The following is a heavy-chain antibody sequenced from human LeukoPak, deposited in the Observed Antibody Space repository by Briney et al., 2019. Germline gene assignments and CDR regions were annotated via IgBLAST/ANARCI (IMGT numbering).Heavy chain of an antibody. D-gene: IGHD1-14*01. J-gene: IGHJ4*02. V-gene: IGHV3-30-3*01. Sequence: GGSLRLSCAASGFTFSSYAMHWVRQAPGKGLEWVAVISYDGSNKYYADSVKGRFTISRGNSKNTLYLQMNSLRAEDTAVYYCATDVIAPGFDYWGQGTLVTVSS. CDR2: ISYDGSNK. CDR3: ATDVIAPGFDY. CDR1: GFTFSSYA.